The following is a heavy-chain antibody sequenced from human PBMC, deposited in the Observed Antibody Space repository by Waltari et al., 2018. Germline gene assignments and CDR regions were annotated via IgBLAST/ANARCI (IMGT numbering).Heavy chain of an antibody. J-gene: IGHJ4*02. CDR1: GFTFSSYE. CDR3: ARVGMGSGGLGYFDY. D-gene: IGHD2-15*01. V-gene: IGHV3-48*03. Sequence: EVQLVESGGGLVQPGGSLRLSCAASGFTFSSYEMNWVRQARGKGMGWVSNSGSSGSTIYYAYAVRGRFTISRDNDKNSLYLQMNSLRAEDTAVYYCARVGMGSGGLGYFDYWGQGTLVTVSS. CDR2: SGSSGSTI.